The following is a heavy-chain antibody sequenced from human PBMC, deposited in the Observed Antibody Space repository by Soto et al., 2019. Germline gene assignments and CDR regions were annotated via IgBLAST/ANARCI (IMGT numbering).Heavy chain of an antibody. CDR2: ISKDGNDQ. Sequence: QVQLVESGGGVVQPGTSLRLSCAASGFTFSTYAIHWVRQAPGKGLEWVAMISKDGNDQYYADSVKGHFIVSRDNSKNTVSLQMHSLRPEDTAFYYCAKDRWEFTRYFDSWGQGTLVTVSS. J-gene: IGHJ4*02. CDR1: GFTFSTYA. D-gene: IGHD1-26*01. CDR3: AKDRWEFTRYFDS. V-gene: IGHV3-30*18.